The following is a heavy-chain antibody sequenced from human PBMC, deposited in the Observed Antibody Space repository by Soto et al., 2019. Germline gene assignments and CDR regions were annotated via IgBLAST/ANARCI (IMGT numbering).Heavy chain of an antibody. CDR1: GFTFSTYW. J-gene: IGHJ4*02. D-gene: IGHD2-2*01. CDR2: INGDGSDT. V-gene: IGHV3-74*01. Sequence: EVQLVESGGVLVQPGGSLRLSCAASGFTFSTYWMHWVRQAPGKGLVWVSRINGDGSDTVYTDFVKGRFTSSRDNAKNTLYLQMNSLRAEDTAVDYCTRSTTGFSYADSGGRGTLVTVSS. CDR3: TRSTTGFSYADS.